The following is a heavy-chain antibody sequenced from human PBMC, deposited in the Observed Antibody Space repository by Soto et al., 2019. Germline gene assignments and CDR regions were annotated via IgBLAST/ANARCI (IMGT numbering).Heavy chain of an antibody. Sequence: ASVKVSCKASGYTFTSYYMHWVRQAPGQGLEWMGIINPSGGSTSYAQKFQGRVTMTRDTSTSTVYMELSSLRSEDTAVYYCASGLVPDTAMVHRDYWGQGTLVTVS. V-gene: IGHV1-46*03. CDR1: GYTFTSYY. CDR3: ASGLVPDTAMVHRDY. J-gene: IGHJ4*02. D-gene: IGHD5-18*01. CDR2: INPSGGST.